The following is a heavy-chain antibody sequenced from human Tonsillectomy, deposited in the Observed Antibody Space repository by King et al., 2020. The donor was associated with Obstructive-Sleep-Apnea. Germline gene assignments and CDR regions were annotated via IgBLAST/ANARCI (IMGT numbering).Heavy chain of an antibody. Sequence: QLVQSGAEVKKPGASVRVSCKTSGYTFTSYWMAWVRQAPGQGLEWMGVINPSGGTATYAQKFQGRVTMTSDTSTTTVSMELSSLRSDDTAVYYCARAESRRLAYFAHWGQGTLVTVSS. J-gene: IGHJ4*02. D-gene: IGHD2-21*01. CDR2: INPSGGTA. V-gene: IGHV1-46*01. CDR1: GYTFTSYW. CDR3: ARAESRRLAYFAH.